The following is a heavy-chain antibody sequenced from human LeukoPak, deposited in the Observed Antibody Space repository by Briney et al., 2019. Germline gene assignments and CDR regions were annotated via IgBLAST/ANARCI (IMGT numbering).Heavy chain of an antibody. CDR3: ARVWSGSYYGGIDY. J-gene: IGHJ4*02. CDR1: GFTFSSYW. CDR2: INSDGSST. V-gene: IGHV3-74*01. D-gene: IGHD1-26*01. Sequence: GGSLRLSCAASGFTFSSYWMHWVRQASGKGLVWVSRINSDGSSTSYADSVKGRFTISRDNAKNTLYLQMNSLRAEDTALYYCARVWSGSYYGGIDYWGQGTLVTVSS.